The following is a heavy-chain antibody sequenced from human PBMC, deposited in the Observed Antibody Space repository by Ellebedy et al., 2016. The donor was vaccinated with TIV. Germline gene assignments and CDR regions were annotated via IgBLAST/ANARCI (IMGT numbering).Heavy chain of an antibody. CDR3: ARADGFIYNYSDY. CDR1: GYIFTSYY. V-gene: IGHV1-46*01. J-gene: IGHJ4*02. CDR2: INPSAGST. Sequence: AASVKVSCKASGYIFTSYYVHWVRQAPGQGLEWMGIINPSAGSTAYAQNFQGRVTMTRDTSTSTVYMELSSLTSEDTAMYFCARADGFIYNYSDYWGQGTLVTVSS. D-gene: IGHD3-16*01.